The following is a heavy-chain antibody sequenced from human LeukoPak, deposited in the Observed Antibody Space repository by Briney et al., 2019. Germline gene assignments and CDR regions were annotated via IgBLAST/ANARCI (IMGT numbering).Heavy chain of an antibody. V-gene: IGHV3-23*01. J-gene: IGHJ6*03. Sequence: GGSLRLSCEASGSGFTFGNFGMSWVRQAPGKGLEWLSGISGSGHYTYYAASVKGRFTISRDNSKNTLYIEMNSLRAEDTAVYYCAKGGSWGDYYFYFYMDVWGKGTTVTVSS. CDR2: ISGSGHYT. CDR1: GSGFTFGNFG. D-gene: IGHD3-16*01. CDR3: AKGGSWGDYYFYFYMDV.